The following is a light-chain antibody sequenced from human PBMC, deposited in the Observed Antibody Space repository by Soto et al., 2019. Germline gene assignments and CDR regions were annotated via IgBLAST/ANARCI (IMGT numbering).Light chain of an antibody. CDR2: GAS. CDR3: QQYGSSPLT. J-gene: IGKJ4*01. V-gene: IGKV3-20*01. CDR1: QIVSSSY. Sequence: EIMLTQSPGTLSFSPVETATLSPRASQIVSSSYLAWYQQKPGQAPRLLIYGASSRATGIPDRFSGSGSGTDFTLTISRLEPEDFAVYYCQQYGSSPLTFGGGTKVDIK.